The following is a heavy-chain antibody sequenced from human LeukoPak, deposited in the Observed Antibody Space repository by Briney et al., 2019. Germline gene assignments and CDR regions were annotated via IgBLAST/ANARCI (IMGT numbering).Heavy chain of an antibody. Sequence: SETLSLTCAVYGGSFSGYYWSWIRQPPGKGLEWIGEINHSGSTNYNPSLKGRVTISVDTSKNQFSLKLSSVTAADTAVYYCARNRYDYIWGSYRLFYAFDIWGQGTMVTVSS. D-gene: IGHD3-16*02. CDR3: ARNRYDYIWGSYRLFYAFDI. CDR2: INHSGST. V-gene: IGHV4-34*01. J-gene: IGHJ3*02. CDR1: GGSFSGYY.